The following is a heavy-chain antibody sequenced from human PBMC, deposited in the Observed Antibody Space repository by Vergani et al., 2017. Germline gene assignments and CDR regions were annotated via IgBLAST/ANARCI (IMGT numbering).Heavy chain of an antibody. Sequence: QVQLVESGGGVVQPGRSLRLSCAASGFTFSSYGMHWVRQAPGKGLEWVAVIWYDGSNKYYADSVKGRFTISRDNSKNTLYLQMNSLRAEDTAVYYCARSVGIAARAIPYYFDTGAREPWSPSPQ. CDR3: ARSVGIAARAIPYYFDT. V-gene: IGHV3-33*01. CDR2: IWYDGSNK. CDR1: GFTFSSYG. J-gene: IGHJ4*02. D-gene: IGHD6-13*01.